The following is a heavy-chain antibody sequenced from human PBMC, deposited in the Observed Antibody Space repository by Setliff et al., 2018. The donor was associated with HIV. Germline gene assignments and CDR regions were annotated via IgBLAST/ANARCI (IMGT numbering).Heavy chain of an antibody. V-gene: IGHV4-61*10. D-gene: IGHD3-3*01. J-gene: IGHJ3*02. CDR1: GGSISSNSYY. CDR2: IYYSGIT. CDR3: ASGITIFGVARIDI. Sequence: SETLSLTCTVSGGSISSNSYYWSWIRQPAGKGLEWIGYIYYSGITNYNPSLKSRVTISVDTSKNQFSLKLSSVTAADTAVYYCASGITIFGVARIDIWGQGTMVTVSS.